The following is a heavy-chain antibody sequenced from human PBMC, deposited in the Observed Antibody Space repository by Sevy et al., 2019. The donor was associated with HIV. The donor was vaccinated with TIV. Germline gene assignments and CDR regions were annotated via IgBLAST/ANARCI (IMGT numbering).Heavy chain of an antibody. V-gene: IGHV1-24*01. CDR3: ATNSRYFSGSTFYSAEGLFDP. CDR2: FDPEDGET. Sequence: ASVKVSCKVSGYTPTELSMHWVRQAPGKGLEWMGGFDPEDGETVYAQKFQGRVTVTEDTSTDTAYMELSSLRSEDTAVYYCATNSRYFSGSTFYSAEGLFDPWGQGTLVTVSS. CDR1: GYTPTELS. J-gene: IGHJ5*02. D-gene: IGHD2-15*01.